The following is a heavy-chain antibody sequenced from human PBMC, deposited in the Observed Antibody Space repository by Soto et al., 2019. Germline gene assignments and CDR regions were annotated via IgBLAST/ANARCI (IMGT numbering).Heavy chain of an antibody. CDR3: TRDQGGSYDSWFDP. V-gene: IGHV3-21*01. CDR1: FTFSMYS. CDR2: ISCGGSYI. D-gene: IGHD1-26*01. J-gene: IGHJ5*02. Sequence: EVQVVESGGGLVQPGGSLRLSCSFTFSMYSMNWVRQAPGKGLEWVASISCGGSYIKYADSVKGRFTISRDNAKNSVSLQMNSLRVDDTAVYFCTRDQGGSYDSWFDPWGQGTLVTVSS.